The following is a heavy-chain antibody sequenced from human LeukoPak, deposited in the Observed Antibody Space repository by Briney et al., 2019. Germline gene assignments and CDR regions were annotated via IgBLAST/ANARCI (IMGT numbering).Heavy chain of an antibody. V-gene: IGHV3-23*01. J-gene: IGHJ4*02. CDR2: ISGSGGST. Sequence: GGSLRLSCAASGFTFSSYAMSWVRQAPGKGLEWVSAISGSGGSTYYADSVKGRFTIPRDNSKNTLYLQMNSLRAEDTAVYYCAKRAGNQYYYYVSSGGETDYWGQGTLVTVSS. CDR1: GFTFSSYA. CDR3: AKRAGNQYYYYVSSGGETDY. D-gene: IGHD3-22*01.